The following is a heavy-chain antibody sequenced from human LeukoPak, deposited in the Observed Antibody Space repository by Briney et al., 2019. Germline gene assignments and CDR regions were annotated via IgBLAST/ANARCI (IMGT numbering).Heavy chain of an antibody. CDR1: GFTFSSYA. CDR3: AKLGWELPSYYFDY. J-gene: IGHJ4*02. D-gene: IGHD1-26*01. CDR2: ISGSGGST. V-gene: IGHV3-23*01. Sequence: GGSLRLSCAASGFTFSSYAMSWVRQAPGKGLEWVSAISGSGGSTYYADSVKGRFTISRDNSKNTLYLQMNSLRAEDAAVYYCAKLGWELPSYYFDYWGQGTLVTVSS.